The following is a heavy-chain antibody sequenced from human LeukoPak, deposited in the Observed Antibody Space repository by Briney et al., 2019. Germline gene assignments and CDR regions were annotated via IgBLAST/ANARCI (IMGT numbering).Heavy chain of an antibody. V-gene: IGHV3-23*01. CDR3: AKARNYYGVEGYFDY. J-gene: IGHJ4*02. D-gene: IGHD4-17*01. CDR1: GFTFSSYA. CDR2: ISGSGGST. Sequence: HPGGSLGLSCAASGFTFSSYAMSWVRQAPGKGLEWVSAISGSGGSTYYADSVKGRFTISRDNSKNTLYLQMNSLRAEDTAVYYCAKARNYYGVEGYFDYWGQGTLVTVSS.